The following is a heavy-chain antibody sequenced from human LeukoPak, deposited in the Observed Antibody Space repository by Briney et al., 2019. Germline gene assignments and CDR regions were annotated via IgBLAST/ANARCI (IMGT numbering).Heavy chain of an antibody. CDR3: TTRRQDGW. Sequence: PAGPLRLAGVGSGFTCSDVWMGCVRQAPGKGLEWVGRIKSKSGGGTIDYAAPVKGRFTISRDDSRNTLYLQMNSLKTEDTAVYYCTTRRQDGWWGQGTLVTVS. J-gene: IGHJ4*02. CDR2: IKSKSGGGTI. CDR1: GFTCSDVW. D-gene: IGHD2-15*01. V-gene: IGHV3-15*01.